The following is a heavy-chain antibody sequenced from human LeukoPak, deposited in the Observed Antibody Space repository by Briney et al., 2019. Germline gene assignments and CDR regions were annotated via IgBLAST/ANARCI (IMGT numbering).Heavy chain of an antibody. J-gene: IGHJ4*02. Sequence: SETLSLTCTVPGGSISSSSYYWGWIRQPPGKGLEWIGSIYYSGSTYYNPSLKSRVTISVDTSKNQFSLKLSSVTAADTAVYYCARGRSGYYPFDYWGQGTLVTVSS. CDR2: IYYSGST. V-gene: IGHV4-39*07. CDR3: ARGRSGYYPFDY. D-gene: IGHD3-22*01. CDR1: GGSISSSSYY.